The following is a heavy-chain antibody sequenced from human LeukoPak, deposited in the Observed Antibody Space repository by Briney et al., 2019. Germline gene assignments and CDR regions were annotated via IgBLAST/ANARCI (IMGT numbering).Heavy chain of an antibody. CDR1: GGSISSGGYY. J-gene: IGHJ4*02. D-gene: IGHD3-3*01. V-gene: IGHV4-31*03. CDR2: IYYSGST. Sequence: SETLSLTCTVSGGSISSGGYYWSWVRQHPGKGLEWIGYIYYSGSTYYNPSLKSRVTISVDTSKNQFSLKPSSVTAADTAVYYCARADLNYDFWSGYYGTRSPFYFDYWGQGTLVTVSS. CDR3: ARADLNYDFWSGYYGTRSPFYFDY.